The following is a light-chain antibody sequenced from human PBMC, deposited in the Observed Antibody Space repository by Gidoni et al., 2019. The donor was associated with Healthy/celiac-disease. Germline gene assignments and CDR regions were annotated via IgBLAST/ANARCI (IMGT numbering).Light chain of an antibody. J-gene: IGKJ1*01. CDR2: KAS. CDR1: QSISSW. V-gene: IGKV1-5*03. CDR3: QQYNSYSWT. Sequence: DIQMTKSPSTLSASVGDRVTITCRASQSISSWLAWYQQKPGKAPKLLIYKASSLESGVPSRFNGSGSGTEFTLTISSLQPDDFSTYYCQQYNSYSWTFGQGTKVEIK.